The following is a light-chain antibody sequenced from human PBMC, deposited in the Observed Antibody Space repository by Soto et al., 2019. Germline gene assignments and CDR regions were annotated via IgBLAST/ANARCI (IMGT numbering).Light chain of an antibody. J-gene: IGKJ2*01. CDR3: QQYNNWPPYT. V-gene: IGKV3-15*01. Sequence: EIVMTQSPATLSVSPGERATLSCRASQSVGSNLAWYQQKAGQAPRLLIYGASTRATGISVRFSGSGSGTEFSLTISSLQSEDFAVYYCQQYNNWPPYTFGQGTKLEIK. CDR2: GAS. CDR1: QSVGSN.